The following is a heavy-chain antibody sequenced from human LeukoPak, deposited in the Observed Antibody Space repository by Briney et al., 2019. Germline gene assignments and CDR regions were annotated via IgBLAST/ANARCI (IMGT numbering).Heavy chain of an antibody. CDR2: ISSSSSTI. V-gene: IGHV3-11*04. J-gene: IGHJ4*02. Sequence: PGGSLRLSCAASGFTLSDYYMSWIRQAPGKGLEWVSYISSSSSTIYYADSVKGRFTISRDNAKNSLYLQMNSLRAEDTAVYYCARDEGNDYLWGSFDYWGQGTLVTVSS. CDR1: GFTLSDYY. D-gene: IGHD3-16*01. CDR3: ARDEGNDYLWGSFDY.